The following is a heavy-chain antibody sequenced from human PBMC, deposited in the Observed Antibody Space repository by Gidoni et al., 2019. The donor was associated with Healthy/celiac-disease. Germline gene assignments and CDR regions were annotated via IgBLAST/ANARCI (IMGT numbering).Heavy chain of an antibody. J-gene: IGHJ3*02. CDR1: GGTFSSYA. D-gene: IGHD5-12*01. V-gene: IGHV1-69*01. Sequence: QVQLVQSGAEVKKPGSSVKVSCKASGGTFSSYAISWVRQAPGQGLEWMGGIIPIFGTANYAQKFQGRVTITADESTSTAYMELSSLRSEDTAVYYCARENRVATILKTRDAFDIWGQGTMVTVSS. CDR3: ARENRVATILKTRDAFDI. CDR2: IIPIFGTA.